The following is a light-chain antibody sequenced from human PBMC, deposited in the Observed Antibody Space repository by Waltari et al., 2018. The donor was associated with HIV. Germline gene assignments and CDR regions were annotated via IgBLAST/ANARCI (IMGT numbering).Light chain of an antibody. CDR3: QAWDTSVWV. V-gene: IGLV3-1*01. Sequence: GDQYACWYQQKPGQSPVLVIYEDIKRPSGIPERFSGSSSGNTATLTIRGTQAVDAADYYCQAWDTSVWVFGGGTKLTVL. CDR1: GDQY. CDR2: EDI. J-gene: IGLJ3*02.